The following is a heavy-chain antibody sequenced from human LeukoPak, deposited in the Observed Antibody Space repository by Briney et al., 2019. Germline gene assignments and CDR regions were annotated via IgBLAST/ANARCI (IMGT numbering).Heavy chain of an antibody. D-gene: IGHD6-13*01. Sequence: PGGSLRLSCAASGFTFSSYGMHWVRQAPGKGLEWVAFIRYDGSNKYYADSVKGRFTISRDNSKSTLYLQMNSLRAEDTAVYYCAKDAYSSSWASFDYWGQGTLVTVSS. CDR1: GFTFSSYG. V-gene: IGHV3-30*02. CDR3: AKDAYSSSWASFDY. CDR2: IRYDGSNK. J-gene: IGHJ4*02.